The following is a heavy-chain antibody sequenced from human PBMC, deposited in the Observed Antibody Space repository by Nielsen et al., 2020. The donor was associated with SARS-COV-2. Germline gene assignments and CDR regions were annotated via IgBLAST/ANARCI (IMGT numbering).Heavy chain of an antibody. CDR1: GLTFSSSI. D-gene: IGHD3-10*01. CDR3: AKEVWFGELLTLDY. J-gene: IGHJ4*02. V-gene: IGHV3-23*01. CDR2: IHGSGDET. Sequence: GESLKISCTTSGLTFSSSIMAWVRQAPGKELEWCSSIHGSGDETHYAGFAKGRFTISRDNSQNTVYLQMNSLRAEDTAIYYCAKEVWFGELLTLDYWGQGALVTVSS.